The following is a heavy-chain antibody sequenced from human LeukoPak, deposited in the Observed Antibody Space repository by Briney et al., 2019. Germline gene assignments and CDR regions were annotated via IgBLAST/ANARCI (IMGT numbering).Heavy chain of an antibody. V-gene: IGHV3-48*02. CDR1: GFTFSTYW. Sequence: GGSLRLSCAASGFTFSTYWMSWVRQAPGKGLEWVSYISSSSGTIYYADSVKGRFTTSRDNAKNSLYLQMNNLRDEDTAVYYCARGGSSCFDSWGQGTLVTVSS. CDR2: ISSSSGTI. D-gene: IGHD6-13*01. J-gene: IGHJ4*02. CDR3: ARGGSSCFDS.